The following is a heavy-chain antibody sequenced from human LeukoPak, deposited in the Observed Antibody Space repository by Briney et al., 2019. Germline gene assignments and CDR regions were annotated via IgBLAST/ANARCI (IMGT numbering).Heavy chain of an antibody. CDR3: GRVTGYMIEDYFDY. CDR1: GGSISSGSYY. V-gene: IGHV4-61*02. CDR2: IYTSGSP. Sequence: PSETLSLTCPVSGGSISSGSYYWSWIRQPAGKGLEWIGRIYTSGSPNDNPSLQSRVIISVDTSNNQFSLKLRSVTAADTAVYYCGRVTGYMIEDYFDYWGQGTLVTVSS. D-gene: IGHD3-22*01. J-gene: IGHJ4*02.